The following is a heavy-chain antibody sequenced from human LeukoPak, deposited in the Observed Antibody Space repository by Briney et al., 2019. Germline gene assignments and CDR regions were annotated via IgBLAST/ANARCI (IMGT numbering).Heavy chain of an antibody. J-gene: IGHJ4*02. D-gene: IGHD5-18*01. CDR1: GFTFSSYA. CDR2: ISGSGGST. V-gene: IGHV3-23*01. Sequence: GGSLRLSCAASGFTFSSYAMSWVRQAPGKGLEWVSAISGSGGSTYYADSVKGRFTISRDNSKNTLYLQMNSLRAEDTAVYYCVKTDTAMVYFDYWGQGTLVTVSS. CDR3: VKTDTAMVYFDY.